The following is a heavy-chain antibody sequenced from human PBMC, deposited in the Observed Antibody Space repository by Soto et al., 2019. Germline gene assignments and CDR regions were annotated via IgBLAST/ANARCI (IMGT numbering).Heavy chain of an antibody. Sequence: PGGSLRLSCAASGFTFSSYAMSWVRQAPGKGLEWFSAINSAPGTYYADSVKGRFTISRDNSKNTLYMQMDSLRAEDTAVYYCAKRGPVAIFGVFTPFDSWGRGTLVTVSS. CDR3: AKRGPVAIFGVFTPFDS. J-gene: IGHJ4*02. D-gene: IGHD3-3*01. CDR2: INSAPGT. V-gene: IGHV3-23*01. CDR1: GFTFSSYA.